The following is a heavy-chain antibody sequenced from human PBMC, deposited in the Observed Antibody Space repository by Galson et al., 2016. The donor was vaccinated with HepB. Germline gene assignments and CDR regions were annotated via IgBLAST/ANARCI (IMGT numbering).Heavy chain of an antibody. CDR1: GFTFSNYA. Sequence: SLRLSCAASGFTFSNYAMTWVRQAPGKGLEWVSVISHDGALIYYAESLKGRFTVSRDNSRNTLYLHVNSLRAEDTALYYCAKEMSLSTGRPLDYWGQGTLVTVSS. V-gene: IGHV3-23*01. J-gene: IGHJ4*02. D-gene: IGHD1-14*01. CDR3: AKEMSLSTGRPLDY. CDR2: ISHDGALI.